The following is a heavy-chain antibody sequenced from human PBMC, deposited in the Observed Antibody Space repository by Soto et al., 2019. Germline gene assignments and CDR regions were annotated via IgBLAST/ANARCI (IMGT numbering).Heavy chain of an antibody. CDR1: GAAITGTSY. CDR3: ARGMTPPGAPVGYYVDS. V-gene: IGHV4-4*07. CDR2: FSLSGTT. D-gene: IGHD2-8*02. J-gene: IGHJ4*02. Sequence: SETLSLTCTVSGAAITGTSYWIWIRQPAGKGLEWIGRFSLSGTTNYNPSLRSRVTMSADVSKNQFSLRLTSVTAADTALYYCARGMTPPGAPVGYYVDSSGQGKMVTVSS.